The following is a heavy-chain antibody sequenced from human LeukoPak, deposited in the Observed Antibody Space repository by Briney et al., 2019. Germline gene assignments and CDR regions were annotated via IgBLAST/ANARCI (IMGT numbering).Heavy chain of an antibody. CDR1: RFTFSSYA. V-gene: IGHV3-23*01. J-gene: IGHJ4*02. Sequence: GGSLRLSCAASRFTFSSYAMSCVRQAPGKGLEWGSAISGRGGSTYYADSVKGRFTIPRDNTKNTLYLQINSLTAEDTAVYYCAKDRFPIFGVVIGEAYFDYWGQGALVTVSS. CDR3: AKDRFPIFGVVIGEAYFDY. D-gene: IGHD3-3*01. CDR2: ISGRGGST.